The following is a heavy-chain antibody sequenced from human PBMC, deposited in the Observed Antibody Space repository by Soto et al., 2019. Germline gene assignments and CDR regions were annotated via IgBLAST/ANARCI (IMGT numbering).Heavy chain of an antibody. D-gene: IGHD3-3*01. CDR2: ISSSSSYI. Sequence: GGSLRLSCAASGFTFSSYSMNWVRQAPGKGLEWVSSISSSSSYIYYADSVKGRFTISRDNAKNSLYLQMNSLRAEDTAVYYCARSIFYYDFSTGGAFDIWGQGTMVNVSS. J-gene: IGHJ3*02. CDR3: ARSIFYYDFSTGGAFDI. CDR1: GFTFSSYS. V-gene: IGHV3-21*01.